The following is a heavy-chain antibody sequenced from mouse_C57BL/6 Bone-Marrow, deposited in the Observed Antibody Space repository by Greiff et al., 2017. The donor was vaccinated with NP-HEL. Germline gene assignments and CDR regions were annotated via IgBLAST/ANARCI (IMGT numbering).Heavy chain of an antibody. CDR2: IDPSDSYT. CDR1: GYTFTSYW. V-gene: IGHV1-69*01. CDR3: ARCDYDGYYFDY. J-gene: IGHJ2*01. D-gene: IGHD2-4*01. Sequence: QVQLQQPGAELVMPGASVQLSCTASGYTFTSYWMHWVKQRPGQGLEWIGEIDPSDSYTNYNQKFKGKSTLTVDKSSSTAYMQLSSLTSEDSAVYYCARCDYDGYYFDYWGQGTTLTVSS.